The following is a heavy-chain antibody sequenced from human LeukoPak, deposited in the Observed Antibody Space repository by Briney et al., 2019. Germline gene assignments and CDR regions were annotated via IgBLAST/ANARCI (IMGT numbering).Heavy chain of an antibody. CDR3: AREDTAMVTSFDY. CDR1: GYSFSTHW. Sequence: ASVKVSCKASGYSFSTHWMHWVRQAPGQGLEWMGIINPSGGFTSYAQKLQGRVTVTRDMSTSTVYMELSNLRSEDTAVYYCAREDTAMVTSFDYWGQGTLVTVSS. J-gene: IGHJ4*02. CDR2: INPSGGFT. V-gene: IGHV1-46*01. D-gene: IGHD5-18*01.